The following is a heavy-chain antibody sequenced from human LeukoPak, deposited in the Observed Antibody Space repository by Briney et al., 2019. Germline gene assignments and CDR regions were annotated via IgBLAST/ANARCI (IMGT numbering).Heavy chain of an antibody. Sequence: SQTLSLTCTVSGGSISSGSYYWSWIRQPAGKGLEWIGRIYTSGSTNYNPSLKSRVTTSVDPSKNQFSLKLSSVTAADTAVYYCARAGSDWYFDLWGRGTLVTVSS. V-gene: IGHV4-61*02. CDR2: IYTSGST. J-gene: IGHJ2*01. D-gene: IGHD3-10*01. CDR1: GGSISSGSYY. CDR3: ARAGSDWYFDL.